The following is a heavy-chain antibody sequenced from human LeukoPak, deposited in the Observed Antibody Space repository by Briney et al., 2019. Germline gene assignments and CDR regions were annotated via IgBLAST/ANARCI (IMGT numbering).Heavy chain of an antibody. CDR2: IYTSGST. CDR1: GGSISSGSYY. V-gene: IGHV4-61*02. J-gene: IGHJ4*02. CDR3: ALGRVRVGVTTN. Sequence: SETLSLTCTVSGGSISSGSYYWSWIRQPAGKGLEWIGRIYTSGSTNYNPSLKSRVTISVDTSKNQFSLKLSSVTAADTAVYYCALGRVRVGVTTNWGQGTLVTVSS. D-gene: IGHD1-26*01.